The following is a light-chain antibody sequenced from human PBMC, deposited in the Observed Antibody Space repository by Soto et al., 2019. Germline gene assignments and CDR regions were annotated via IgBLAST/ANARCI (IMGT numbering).Light chain of an antibody. CDR1: QNVYNN. Sequence: EIVMTQSPATLSVSPGEGATLSCKASQNVYNNLAWYQQRPGQPPRLLIYDASTRATGMSAMFSGSGYGTEFTLTISSLQSEDVAVYFCQQCRNGPRTFAGGTNVEIK. J-gene: IGKJ4*01. CDR3: QQCRNGPRT. CDR2: DAS. V-gene: IGKV3-15*01.